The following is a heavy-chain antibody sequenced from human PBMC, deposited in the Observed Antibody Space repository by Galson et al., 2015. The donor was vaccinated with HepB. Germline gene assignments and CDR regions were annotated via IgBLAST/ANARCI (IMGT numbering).Heavy chain of an antibody. CDR2: IDPSDSYT. J-gene: IGHJ5*02. Sequence: QSGAEVKKPGESLRISCKGSGYSFTSYWVSWVRQMPGKGLEWMGRIDPSDSYTNYSPSFQGHVTISADKSISTAYLQWSSLKASDTAMYYCARRIAVAGTPGNWFDPWGQGTLVTVSS. V-gene: IGHV5-10-1*01. CDR1: GYSFTSYW. CDR3: ARRIAVAGTPGNWFDP. D-gene: IGHD6-19*01.